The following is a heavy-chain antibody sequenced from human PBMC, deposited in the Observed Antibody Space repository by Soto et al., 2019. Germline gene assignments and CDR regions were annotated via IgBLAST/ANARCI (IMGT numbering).Heavy chain of an antibody. CDR3: ARDGGYYDSSGYSFDY. V-gene: IGHV6-1*01. J-gene: IGHJ4*02. CDR1: GDSVSSNSAA. Sequence: LSLTCAISGDSVSSNSAAWNWIRQSPSRGLEWLGRTYYRSKWYNDYAVSVKSRITINPDTSKNQFSLQLNSVTPEDTAVYYCARDGGYYDSSGYSFDYWGQGTLVTVSS. D-gene: IGHD3-22*01. CDR2: TYYRSKWYN.